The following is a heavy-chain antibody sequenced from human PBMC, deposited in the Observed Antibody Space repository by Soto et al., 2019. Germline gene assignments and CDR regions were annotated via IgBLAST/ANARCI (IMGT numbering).Heavy chain of an antibody. CDR3: ARGGIVILEAVPDWFDP. V-gene: IGHV4-38-2*01. D-gene: IGHD2-15*01. Sequence: PSETLSLTCAVSGYSISSNHSWGWIRQPPGKGLEWIGSIYHSGSTYYNPSLKSRVTISIDTSKNQFSLRLTSVTAADTAAYYCARGGIVILEAVPDWFDPWGQGTLLVTVSS. CDR2: IYHSGST. CDR1: GYSISSNHS. J-gene: IGHJ5*02.